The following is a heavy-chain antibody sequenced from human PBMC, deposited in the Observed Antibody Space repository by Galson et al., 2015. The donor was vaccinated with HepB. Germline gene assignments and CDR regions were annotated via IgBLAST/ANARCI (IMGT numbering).Heavy chain of an antibody. Sequence: SLRLSCAASGFTFSDYYMSWIRQAPGKGLEWVSYISSSNSYTNYADSVKGRFTISRDNAKNSLYLQMNSLRAEDTAVYYCARGLRGCSSTNCPRWFDPWGQGTLVTVSS. CDR3: ARGLRGCSSTNCPRWFDP. J-gene: IGHJ5*02. D-gene: IGHD2-2*01. V-gene: IGHV3-11*06. CDR1: GFTFSDYY. CDR2: ISSSNSYT.